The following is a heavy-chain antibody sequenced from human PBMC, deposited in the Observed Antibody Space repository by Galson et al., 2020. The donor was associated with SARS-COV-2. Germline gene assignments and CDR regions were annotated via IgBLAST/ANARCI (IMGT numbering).Heavy chain of an antibody. CDR3: VRGVEMATILGYFDL. J-gene: IGHJ2*01. CDR2: IYSSGSA. D-gene: IGHD2-21*01. CDR1: GGSIRNSY. V-gene: IGHV4-4*07. Sequence: SETLSLSCTVSGGSIRNSYRSWIRQPAGEGLEWIGRIYSSGSANYNPSLESRVTMSVDRSKNQFSLKVTSLTAADTAVYYCVRGVEMATILGYFDLWGRGTLVTVSS.